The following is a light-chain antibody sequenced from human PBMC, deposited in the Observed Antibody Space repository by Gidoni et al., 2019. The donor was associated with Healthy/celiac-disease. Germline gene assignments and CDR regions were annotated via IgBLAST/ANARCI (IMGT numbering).Light chain of an antibody. J-gene: IGKJ4*01. Sequence: DIQMTQSPSSLSASAGYRVTITCQASQDISTYLNWYQQKTGKAPNLLIYDASNLETGVPSRFSGSGYGTDFSLTISSLQPEDIETYYCQQYDNVPLTFGGGTKVEI. V-gene: IGKV1-33*01. CDR3: QQYDNVPLT. CDR2: DAS. CDR1: QDISTY.